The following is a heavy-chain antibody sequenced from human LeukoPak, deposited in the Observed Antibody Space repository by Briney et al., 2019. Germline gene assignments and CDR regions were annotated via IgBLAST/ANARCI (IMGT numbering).Heavy chain of an antibody. CDR3: ASKWFCGGDCYYQIDF. CDR2: IGTAGDT. V-gene: IGHV3-13*03. J-gene: IGHJ4*02. CDR1: GFTFSSYA. D-gene: IGHD2-21*02. Sequence: GGSLRLSCAACGFTFSSYAMHWVRQVIGKGLEWVSAIGTAGDTYYPGSVKGQFTISRENAKNSLYLQMNSLRAGDTAVYYCASKWFCGGDCYYQIDFWGQGTLVTVSS.